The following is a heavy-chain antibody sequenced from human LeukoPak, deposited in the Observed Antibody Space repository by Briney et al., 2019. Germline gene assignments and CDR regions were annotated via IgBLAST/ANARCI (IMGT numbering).Heavy chain of an antibody. CDR2: INPNSGGT. D-gene: IGHD3-10*01. J-gene: IGHJ4*02. CDR1: GYTFTGYY. Sequence: ASVKVSCKASGYTFTGYYMHWARQAPGQGLEWMGWINPNSGGTNYAQKFQGRVTMTRDTSISTAYMELSRLRSDDTAVYYCLISGSYLYYFDYWGQGTLVTVSS. CDR3: LISGSYLYYFDY. V-gene: IGHV1-2*02.